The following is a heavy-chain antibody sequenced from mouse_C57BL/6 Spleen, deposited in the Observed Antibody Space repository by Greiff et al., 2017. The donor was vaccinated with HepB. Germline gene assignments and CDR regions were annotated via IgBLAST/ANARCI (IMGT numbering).Heavy chain of an antibody. V-gene: IGHV14-4*01. CDR1: GFNIKDDY. J-gene: IGHJ2*01. CDR2: IDPENGDT. D-gene: IGHD2-5*01. CDR3: TRYSNYLFDY. Sequence: VQLQQSGAELVRPGASVKLSCTASGFNIKDDYMHWVKQRPEQGLEWIGWIDPENGDTEYASKFQGKATITADTSSNTAYMQLSSLTSEDTAVSYCTRYSNYLFDYWGQGTTLTVSS.